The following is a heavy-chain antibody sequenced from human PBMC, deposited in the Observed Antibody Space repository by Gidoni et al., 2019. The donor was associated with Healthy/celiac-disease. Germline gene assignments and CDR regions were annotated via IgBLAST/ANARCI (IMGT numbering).Heavy chain of an antibody. CDR2: ISGRGGST. Sequence: VQLLESGGGCVQPGGSLNLSCAASGFPLTGSATSWGLQAPGKGLEWGSAISGRGGSTYYADSVKGRFTISRDNSKNTLYLQMNSLRAEDTAVYYCAKEDTMIVVVTLGDASDIWGQGTMVTVSS. CDR1: GFPLTGSA. CDR3: AKEDTMIVVVTLGDASDI. J-gene: IGHJ3*02. V-gene: IGHV3-23*01. D-gene: IGHD3-22*01.